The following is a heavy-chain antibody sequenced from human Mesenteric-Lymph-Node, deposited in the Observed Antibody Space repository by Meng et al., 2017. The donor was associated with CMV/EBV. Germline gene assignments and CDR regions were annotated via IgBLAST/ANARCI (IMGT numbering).Heavy chain of an antibody. J-gene: IGHJ4*02. D-gene: IGHD2/OR15-2a*01. V-gene: IGHV1-69*10. CDR1: GGTFSSYA. CDR2: IIPILGIA. CDR3: AREEGSMRGFDY. Sequence: SVKVSCKASGGTFSSYAISWVRQAPGQGLEWKGGIIPILGIANYAQKFQGRVTITADKSTSTAYMELSSLRSEDTAVYYCAREEGSMRGFDYWGQGTLVTVSS.